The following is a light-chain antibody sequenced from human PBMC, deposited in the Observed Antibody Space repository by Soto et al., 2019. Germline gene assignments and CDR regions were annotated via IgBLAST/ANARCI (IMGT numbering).Light chain of an antibody. J-gene: IGLJ1*01. CDR2: EGT. V-gene: IGLV2-23*01. CDR1: SSDVGSSNL. CDR3: CSFARGSTSYV. Sequence: QSALTQPASVSGSPGQSIAISCTGTSSDVGSSNLLSWYQHHPGKAPKLIIYEGTRRPSGVSGRFSGSMSGNTASLTISGLQAEDVAEYYCCSFARGSTSYVFGTGTKVTVL.